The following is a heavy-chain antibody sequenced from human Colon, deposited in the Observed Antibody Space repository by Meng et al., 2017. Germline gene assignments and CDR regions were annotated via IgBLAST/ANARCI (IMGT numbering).Heavy chain of an antibody. V-gene: IGHV4-30-4*01. Sequence: QVHLQESGPGLVKPSQTLSLTCTIPGGSINSADYYWNWIRQSPGKGLEWLGYIHSSGNTYYTPSLKSRLTMSLDTSKNQFSLRLTSVTAADTAVYYCARNPVIPDARTFDFWGQGALVTVSS. CDR2: IHSSGNT. CDR1: GGSINSADYY. J-gene: IGHJ4*02. CDR3: ARNPVIPDARTFDF. D-gene: IGHD2-2*01.